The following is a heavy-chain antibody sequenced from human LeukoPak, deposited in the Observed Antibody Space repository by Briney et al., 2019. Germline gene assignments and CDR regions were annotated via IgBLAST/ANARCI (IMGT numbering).Heavy chain of an antibody. CDR2: IYHSGST. Sequence: PSETLSLTCTVSGGFISSYYWSWIRQPPGKGLEWIGYIYHSGSTYYNPSPKSRVTISVDRSKNQFSLKLSSVTAADTAVYYCARVGRPLGYCSSTSCYYYFDYWGQGTLVTVSS. CDR3: ARVGRPLGYCSSTSCYYYFDY. D-gene: IGHD2-2*01. CDR1: GGFISSYY. V-gene: IGHV4-59*12. J-gene: IGHJ4*02.